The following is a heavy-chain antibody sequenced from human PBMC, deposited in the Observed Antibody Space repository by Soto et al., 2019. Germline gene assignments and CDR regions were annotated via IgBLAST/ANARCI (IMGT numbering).Heavy chain of an antibody. CDR1: GFTFSSYG. CDR2: ISYDGSNK. J-gene: IGHJ3*02. Sequence: PGGSLRLSCAASGFTFSSYGMHWVRQAPGKGLEWVAVISYDGSNKYYADSVKGRFAISRDNSKNKLNLQMNSLKAEDTTVYYCAKGRVVPAAMGHGSGAFDIWGQGTMVTVSS. CDR3: AKGRVVPAAMGHGSGAFDI. D-gene: IGHD2-2*01. V-gene: IGHV3-30*18.